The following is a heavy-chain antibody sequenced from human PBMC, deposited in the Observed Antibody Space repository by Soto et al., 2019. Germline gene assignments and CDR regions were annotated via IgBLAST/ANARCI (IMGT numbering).Heavy chain of an antibody. D-gene: IGHD1-26*01. CDR3: ATSVGATGADFDY. J-gene: IGHJ4*02. CDR1: GPTSSTYP. V-gene: IGHV3-30-3*01. Sequence: QVQLVESGGGVVQPGRSLRLSCAASGPTSSTYPMHWVRQAPGKGLEWVAVISYDGINKYYADSVRGRFTISRDKSKNTVYLQMNSLRAEDTTVYYCATSVGATGADFDYWGQGTLVTVSS. CDR2: ISYDGINK.